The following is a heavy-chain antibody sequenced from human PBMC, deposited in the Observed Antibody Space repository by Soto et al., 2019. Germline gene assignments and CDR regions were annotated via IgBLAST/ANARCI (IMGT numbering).Heavy chain of an antibody. Sequence: QVQLVESGGGVVQPGRSLRLSCAASGFTFSSYGMHWVRQAPGKGLEWVAVIWYDGSNKYYADSVKGRFPISRDNSKNTLYLQMNSLRAEDTAVYYFARDLEATAYFDYWGQGTLVTVSS. D-gene: IGHD1-26*01. V-gene: IGHV3-33*01. CDR3: ARDLEATAYFDY. CDR1: GFTFSSYG. CDR2: IWYDGSNK. J-gene: IGHJ4*02.